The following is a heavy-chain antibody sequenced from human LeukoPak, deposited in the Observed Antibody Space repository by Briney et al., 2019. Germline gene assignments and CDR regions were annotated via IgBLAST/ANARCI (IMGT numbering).Heavy chain of an antibody. CDR2: IHYSGRT. CDR3: ARSLHIVATISPLFDY. Sequence: PSETLSLTCTVSGGSISSSRYYWGWIRQPPGKGLECIGTIHYSGRTYYNPSLKSRVTISVDTSKNQLSLKLSSVTAADTAVYYCARSLHIVATISPLFDYWGQGTLVTVSS. D-gene: IGHD5-12*01. V-gene: IGHV4-39*01. CDR1: GGSISSSRYY. J-gene: IGHJ4*02.